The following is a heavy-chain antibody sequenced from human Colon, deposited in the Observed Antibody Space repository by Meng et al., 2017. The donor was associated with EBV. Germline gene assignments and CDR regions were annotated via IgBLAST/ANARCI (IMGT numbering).Heavy chain of an antibody. D-gene: IGHD1-26*01. CDR3: ARGKQDAWELLAY. Sequence: QVQLQESGPGLVKPSGTLSLTCAVSGDSISNNWWSWVRQPPGKGLEWIGDIDDSGSTNYNPSLNSRISISLDKSKNHFSLKVNSVTAADTAVYYCARGKQDAWELLAYWGQGALVTVSS. CDR2: IDDSGST. CDR1: GDSISNNW. V-gene: IGHV4-4*02. J-gene: IGHJ4*02.